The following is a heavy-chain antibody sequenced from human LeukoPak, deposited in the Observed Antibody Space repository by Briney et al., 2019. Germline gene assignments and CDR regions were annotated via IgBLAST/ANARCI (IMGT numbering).Heavy chain of an antibody. CDR2: INHSGST. J-gene: IGHJ5*02. V-gene: IGHV4-34*01. D-gene: IGHD3-3*01. CDR3: ARGLRFLEWLLFNWFDP. Sequence: SETLSLTCAVYGGSFSGYYWSWIRQPPGKGLEWIGEINHSGSTNYNPSLKSRVTISVDTSKNQFSLKLSSVTAADTAVYYCARGLRFLEWLLFNWFDPWDQGTLVTVSS. CDR1: GGSFSGYY.